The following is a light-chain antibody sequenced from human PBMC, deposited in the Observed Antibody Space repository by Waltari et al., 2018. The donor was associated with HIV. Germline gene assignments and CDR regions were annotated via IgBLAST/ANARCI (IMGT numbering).Light chain of an antibody. V-gene: IGLV1-40*01. CDR2: GSG. CDR1: SSHIGAGYD. CDR3: QSYDSSLSVWV. J-gene: IGLJ3*02. Sequence: QSVLTQPPSVSGAPGQRVTISCTGSSSHIGAGYDIHWYQPLPGTAPKLLIYGSGNRPSGVPDRFSGSKSGTSASLAITGLQAEDEADYYCQSYDSSLSVWVFGGGTKLTVL.